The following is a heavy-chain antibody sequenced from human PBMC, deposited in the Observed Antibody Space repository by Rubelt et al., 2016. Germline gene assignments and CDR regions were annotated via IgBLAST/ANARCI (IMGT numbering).Heavy chain of an antibody. V-gene: IGHV4-34*01. CDR3: ARGARGQAHSSGWYGY. CDR2: INHSGST. J-gene: IGHJ4*02. Sequence: QVQLQQWGAGLLKPSETLSLTCAVYGGSFSGYYWSWIRRPPGKGLEWIGEINHSGSTNYNPSVKGRVTISVDTSKNQFSLKLSAVTAADTAVYYCARGARGQAHSSGWYGYWGQGTLVTVSS. D-gene: IGHD6-19*01. CDR1: GGSFSGYY.